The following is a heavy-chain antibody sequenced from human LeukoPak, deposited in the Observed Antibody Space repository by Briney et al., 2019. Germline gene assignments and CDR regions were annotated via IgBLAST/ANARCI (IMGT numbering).Heavy chain of an antibody. Sequence: SVKVSCKASRDTFDSYSISWVRQAPGQGLEWMGGTIPMFGSANYAQKLQGRVTITTDQSTTTAYMELSRLRSDDTAVYYCARESYDIPFDYWGQGTLVTVSS. D-gene: IGHD3-9*01. CDR1: RDTFDSYS. CDR3: ARESYDIPFDY. J-gene: IGHJ4*02. V-gene: IGHV1-69*05. CDR2: TIPMFGSA.